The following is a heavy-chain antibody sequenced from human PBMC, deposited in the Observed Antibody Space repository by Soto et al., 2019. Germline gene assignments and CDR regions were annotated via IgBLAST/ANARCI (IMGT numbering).Heavy chain of an antibody. CDR3: ARVGYSYGHPPPPYFDY. D-gene: IGHD5-18*01. J-gene: IGHJ4*02. V-gene: IGHV4-38-2*01. CDR1: GNFDNADFY. CDR2: VYPSGTT. Sequence: LSLTCAVSGNFDNADFYWGWIRQPTGKGLEWIGSVYPSGTTYSNPALKSRVTISVGASKNQFSLKLSSVTAADTAVYYCARVGYSYGHPPPPYFDYWGQGTLATVSS.